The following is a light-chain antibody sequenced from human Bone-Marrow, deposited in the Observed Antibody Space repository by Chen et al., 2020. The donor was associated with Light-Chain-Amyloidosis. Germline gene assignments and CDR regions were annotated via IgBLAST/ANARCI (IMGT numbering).Light chain of an antibody. J-gene: IGLJ2*01. Sequence: SYELTQPPAVAVSPGQTAGITCSGDDLPTKYAYWYQQKPGQAPVLVIHRDTERPSGISERFSGSSSGTTATLTISGVQAEEEADYHCQSADSSGTYEGIFGGGTKLTVL. CDR2: RDT. CDR3: QSADSSGTYEGI. V-gene: IGLV3-25*02. CDR1: DLPTKY.